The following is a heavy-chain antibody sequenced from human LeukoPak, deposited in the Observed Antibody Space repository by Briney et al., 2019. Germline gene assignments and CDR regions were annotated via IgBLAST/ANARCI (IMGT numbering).Heavy chain of an antibody. J-gene: IGHJ4*02. CDR1: GYTFTGYY. V-gene: IGHV1-2*02. Sequence: ASVKVSCKASGYTFTGYYMHWVRQAPGQGLEWMGWINPNSGGTNYAQKFQGRVTMTRDTSISTAYMELSRLRSDDTAVYYCARDSGDNWNPDYWGQGTLVTVSS. CDR2: INPNSGGT. CDR3: ARDSGDNWNPDY. D-gene: IGHD1-20*01.